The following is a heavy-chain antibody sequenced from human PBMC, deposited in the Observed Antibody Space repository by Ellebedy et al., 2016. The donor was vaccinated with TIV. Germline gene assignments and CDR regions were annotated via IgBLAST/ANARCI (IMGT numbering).Heavy chain of an antibody. J-gene: IGHJ4*02. CDR2: LSHNGNT. CDR3: ARATSGSYWRFDY. CDR1: GVSFSGYAYY. D-gene: IGHD1-26*01. Sequence: MPSETLSLTCSVSGVSFSGYAYYWSCIRQLPGQGLEWIGYLSHNGNTHYNPSLKSRVTISVDMSKNQFSLTLNSVTTADTAVFYCARATSGSYWRFDYWGQGTLVAVSS. V-gene: IGHV4-31*03.